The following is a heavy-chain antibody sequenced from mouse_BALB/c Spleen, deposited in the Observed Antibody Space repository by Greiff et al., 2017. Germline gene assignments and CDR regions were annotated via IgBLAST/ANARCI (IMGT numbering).Heavy chain of an antibody. CDR1: GFAFSSYD. D-gene: IGHD1-2*01. Sequence: EVKLVESGGGLVKPGGSLKLSCAASGFAFSSYDMSWVRQTPEKRLEWVAYISSGGGSTYYPDTVKGRFTISRDNAKNTLYLQMSSLKSEDTAMYYCARQQIHYYGYERYWYFDVWGAGTTVTVSS. J-gene: IGHJ1*01. CDR2: ISSGGGST. CDR3: ARQQIHYYGYERYWYFDV. V-gene: IGHV5-12-1*01.